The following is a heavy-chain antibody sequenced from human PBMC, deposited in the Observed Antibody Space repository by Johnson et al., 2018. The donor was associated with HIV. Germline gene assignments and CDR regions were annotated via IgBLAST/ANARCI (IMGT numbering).Heavy chain of an antibody. V-gene: IGHV3-30*02. J-gene: IGHJ3*02. D-gene: IGHD6-13*01. CDR3: AKDWARIAAAQFDI. CDR2: IRYDGSNK. CDR1: GFTFSSYG. Sequence: QVQLVESGGGVVQPGGSLRLSCAASGFTFSSYGMHWVRQAPGKGLEWVAFIRYDGSNKYYADSVKGRFTISRDNSKNTLYLQMNSLRAEETAVYYCAKDWARIAAAQFDIWGQGTMVTVSS.